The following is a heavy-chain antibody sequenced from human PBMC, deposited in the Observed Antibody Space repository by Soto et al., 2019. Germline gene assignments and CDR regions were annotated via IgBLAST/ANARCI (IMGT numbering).Heavy chain of an antibody. D-gene: IGHD6-6*01. CDR2: MKPNSGDT. V-gene: IGHV1-8*01. CDR3: ARRRAVVAARPYYYYAMDV. Sequence: SVKVSCKTSGYTFSSYDINWVRQAPGEGLEWMGWMKPNSGDTGYAPKFQGRVNMTRNTSTGTAYMELSSLISEDTAVYYCARRRAVVAARPYYYYAMDVWGQGTTVTVSS. CDR1: GYTFSSYD. J-gene: IGHJ6*02.